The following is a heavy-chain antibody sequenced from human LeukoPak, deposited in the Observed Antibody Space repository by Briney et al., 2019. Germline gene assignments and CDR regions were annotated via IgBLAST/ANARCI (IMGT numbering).Heavy chain of an antibody. J-gene: IGHJ4*02. CDR3: ARGVAAAGHFDY. CDR2: LYTSGST. Sequence: PSETLSLTCTVSGGSISSSSYYWSWIRQPAGKGLEWIGRLYTSGSTNYNPSLKSRVTISVDTSKNQVSLKLSSVTAADTAVYYCARGVAAAGHFDYWGQGTLVTVSS. D-gene: IGHD6-13*01. V-gene: IGHV4-61*02. CDR1: GGSISSSSYY.